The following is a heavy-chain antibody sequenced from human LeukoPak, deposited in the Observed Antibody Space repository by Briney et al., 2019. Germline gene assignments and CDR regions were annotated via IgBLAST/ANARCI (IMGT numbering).Heavy chain of an antibody. CDR1: VGTVSSYA. CDR2: IIPIFGTA. CDR3: ARGGYCSGGSCGVIYYYMDV. Sequence: SVKVSCKASVGTVSSYAISWVRQAPGQGLEWMGGIIPIFGTANYAQKFQGRVTITADESTSTAYMELSSLRSEDTAVYYCARGGYCSGGSCGVIYYYMDVWGKGTTVTVSS. D-gene: IGHD2-15*01. V-gene: IGHV1-69*13. J-gene: IGHJ6*03.